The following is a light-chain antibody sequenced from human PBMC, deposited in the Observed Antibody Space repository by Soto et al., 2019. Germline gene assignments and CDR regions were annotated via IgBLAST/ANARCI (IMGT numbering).Light chain of an antibody. CDR3: QQYGSSGT. V-gene: IGKV3-15*01. CDR1: QSVSSN. CDR2: GAS. J-gene: IGKJ1*01. Sequence: EIVMTQSPATLSVSPCERATLSCRASQSVSSNLAWYQQKPGQAPRLLIYGASTRATGIPARFSGSGSGTDFTLTISRLEPEDFAVYYCQQYGSSGTFGQGTKVDIK.